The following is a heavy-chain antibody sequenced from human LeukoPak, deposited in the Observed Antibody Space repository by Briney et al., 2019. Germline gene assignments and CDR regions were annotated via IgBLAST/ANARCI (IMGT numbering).Heavy chain of an antibody. Sequence: GGSPRLSCAASGFTFSSYAMHWVRQAPGKGLEWVAVISYDGSNKYYADSVKGRFTISRDNSKNTLYLQMNSLRAEDTAVYYCARDSALSDGVFDYWGQGTLVTVSS. CDR3: ARDSALSDGVFDY. CDR1: GFTFSSYA. V-gene: IGHV3-30-3*01. CDR2: ISYDGSNK. J-gene: IGHJ4*02. D-gene: IGHD5-24*01.